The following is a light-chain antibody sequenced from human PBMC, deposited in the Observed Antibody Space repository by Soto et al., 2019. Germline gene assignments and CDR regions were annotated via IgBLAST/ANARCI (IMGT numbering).Light chain of an antibody. Sequence: QSVLTQPASVSGSPGQSITISCPGTSSDFFGYNYVSWYQQHPGKAPKLMIYDVSNRPSGVSNRFSGSKSGNTASLTISGLQAEDEADYYCSSYTSSSTLDYVFGTGTKVTV. J-gene: IGLJ1*01. V-gene: IGLV2-14*01. CDR3: SSYTSSSTLDYV. CDR1: SSDFFGYNY. CDR2: DVS.